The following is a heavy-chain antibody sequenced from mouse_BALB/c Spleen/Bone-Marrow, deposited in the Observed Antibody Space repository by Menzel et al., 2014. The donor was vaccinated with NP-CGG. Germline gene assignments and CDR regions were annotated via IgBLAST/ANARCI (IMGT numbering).Heavy chain of an antibody. CDR3: ARLGDRGWFAY. V-gene: IGHV4-1*02. J-gene: IGHJ3*01. CDR2: INPNSRTI. CDR1: GFDFRRYW. D-gene: IGHD3-3*01. Sequence: EVKLVESGGGLVQPGGSLKLSCAASGFDFRRYWMSWVRQAPGKGLEWIGEINPNSRTINYTPSLKDKFIISRDNAKNTLYLQMSRVRSEDTALYYCARLGDRGWFAYWGQGTPVTVSA.